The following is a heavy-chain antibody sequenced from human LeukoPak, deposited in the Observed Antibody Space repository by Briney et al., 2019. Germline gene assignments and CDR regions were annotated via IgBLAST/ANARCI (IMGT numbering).Heavy chain of an antibody. CDR3: ARDHGRDYYYYMDV. J-gene: IGHJ6*03. CDR1: GGSFSGYY. Sequence: PSETLSLTCAVYGGSFSGYYWSWIRQPPGKGLEWIGEINHSGSTNYNPSLKSRVTISVDTSKNQFSLKLSSVTAADTAVYYCARDHGRDYYYYMDVWGKGTTVTVSS. CDR2: INHSGST. V-gene: IGHV4-34*01.